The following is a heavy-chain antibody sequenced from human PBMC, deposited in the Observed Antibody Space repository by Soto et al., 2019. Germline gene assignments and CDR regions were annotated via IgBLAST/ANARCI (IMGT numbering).Heavy chain of an antibody. D-gene: IGHD2-8*02. Sequence: QVQLVQSGAEVKKPGSSVRVSCKASGGVLRNYAITWVRQAPGQGLEWMGEIIPIFGTTKYAQKFQGRVTITADESTSTTHMDLSSLRSEDTAIYYCARAPGNTGDANRGRFDPWGQGTLIAVSS. CDR2: IIPIFGTT. CDR1: GGVLRNYA. J-gene: IGHJ5*02. CDR3: ARAPGNTGDANRGRFDP. V-gene: IGHV1-69*01.